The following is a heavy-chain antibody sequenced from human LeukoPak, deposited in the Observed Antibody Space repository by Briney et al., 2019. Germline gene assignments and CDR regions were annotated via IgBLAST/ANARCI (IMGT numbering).Heavy chain of an antibody. Sequence: SETLSLTCTVSGGSISSYYWSWIRQPAGKGLEWIGRIYTSGTTHYNPSLKSRVTMSVDTSKNQFSLKLSSVTAADTAVYYCAELGITMIGGVWGKGTTVTISS. CDR1: GGSISSYY. J-gene: IGHJ6*04. CDR3: AELGITMIGGV. V-gene: IGHV4-4*07. CDR2: IYTSGTT. D-gene: IGHD3-10*02.